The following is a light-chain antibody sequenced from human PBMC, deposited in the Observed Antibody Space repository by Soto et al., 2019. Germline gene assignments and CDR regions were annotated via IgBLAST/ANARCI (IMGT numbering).Light chain of an antibody. CDR3: QQYSNLIT. CDR2: DAS. V-gene: IGKV1-33*01. J-gene: IGKJ5*01. Sequence: DIRLTPSPSSLSASSRLRHTITFQASQDVSNYLNWYQQKLGKAPKLLIYDASNLETGVPSRFSGSGSGTYFSFTISSLQPEDFATYYCQQYSNLITFGQGTRLEIK. CDR1: QDVSNY.